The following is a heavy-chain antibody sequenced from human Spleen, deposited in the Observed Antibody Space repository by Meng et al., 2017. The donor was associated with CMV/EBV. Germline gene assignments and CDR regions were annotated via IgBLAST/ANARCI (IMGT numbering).Heavy chain of an antibody. CDR2: IKQDGSEK. CDR1: GFMFSSYW. CDR3: ARDPPFYDFWSGPDY. Sequence: GESLKISCAASGFMFSSYWMTWVRQAPGKGLEWVANIKQDGSEKYYVDSVKGRFTISRDNAKNSLYLQMNSLRAEDTAVYYCARDPPFYDFWSGPDYWGQGTLVTVSS. V-gene: IGHV3-7*01. J-gene: IGHJ4*02. D-gene: IGHD3-3*01.